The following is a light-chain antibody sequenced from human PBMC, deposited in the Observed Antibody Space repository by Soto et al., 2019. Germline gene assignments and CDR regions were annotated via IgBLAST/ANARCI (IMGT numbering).Light chain of an antibody. CDR3: QQLYNYPPT. CDR2: AAS. CDR1: QGITRY. V-gene: IGKV1-9*01. Sequence: IQLTQSPSSLSASLGDRVTITCRASQGITRYLAWYQQKPGKAPKLLIYAASTLQGGVPSRFSGSGSGTDFTLTISSLQPDDLATYYCQQLYNYPPTFGQGTKLEIK. J-gene: IGKJ2*01.